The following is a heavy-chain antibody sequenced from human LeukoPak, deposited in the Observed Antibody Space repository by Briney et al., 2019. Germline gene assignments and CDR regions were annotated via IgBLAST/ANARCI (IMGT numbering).Heavy chain of an antibody. Sequence: PGGSLRLSCAASGLSFSNYGMHWVRQAPGKGLEWVAFVRFDGSNKYYADSVKGRFTISRDNSKNTLYLQMNSLKTEDTAVYYCTTDLAIYDRDAFDIWGQGTMVTVSS. D-gene: IGHD3-22*01. CDR2: VRFDGSNK. V-gene: IGHV3-30*02. CDR3: TTDLAIYDRDAFDI. CDR1: GLSFSNYG. J-gene: IGHJ3*02.